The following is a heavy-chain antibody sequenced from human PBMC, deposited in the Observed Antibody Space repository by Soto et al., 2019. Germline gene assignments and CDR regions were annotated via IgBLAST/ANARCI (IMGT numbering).Heavy chain of an antibody. Sequence: SETLSLTCAVSGGSISSGGYSWSWIRQPPGKGLEWIGYIYYTGNTRYNPSLKSRLIISVDTSNNYFSLELSSMTAADTAIYYCARGEYTYGPEGNWFGPWGQGILVTVSS. CDR3: ARGEYTYGPEGNWFGP. CDR2: IYYTGNT. CDR1: GGSISSGGYS. D-gene: IGHD5-18*01. J-gene: IGHJ5*02. V-gene: IGHV4-31*11.